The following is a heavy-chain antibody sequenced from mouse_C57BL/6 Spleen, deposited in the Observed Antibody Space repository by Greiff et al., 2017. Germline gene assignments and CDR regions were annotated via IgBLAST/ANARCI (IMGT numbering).Heavy chain of an antibody. CDR1: GFSLTSYG. J-gene: IGHJ2*01. V-gene: IGHV2-5*01. CDR2: IWRGGST. D-gene: IGHD4-1*01. Sequence: QVQLQQSGPGLVQPSQSLSITCTVSGFSLTSYGVHWVRQSPGKGLEWLGVIWRGGSTDYNAAFMSRLSITNDNSKSQVFFKMNSLQADDTSIYYCAKNYGTGNYFDYWGQGTTLTVSS. CDR3: AKNYGTGNYFDY.